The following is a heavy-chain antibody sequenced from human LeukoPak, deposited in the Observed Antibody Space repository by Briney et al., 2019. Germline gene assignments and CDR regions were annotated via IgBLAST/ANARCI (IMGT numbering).Heavy chain of an antibody. V-gene: IGHV5-51*01. J-gene: IGHJ4*02. CDR2: IYPSDSDT. D-gene: IGHD5-24*01. Sequence: GASLKISCKASGYNFTSYWIVWVRPLPGKGLGWMGIIYPSDSDTRYSPSFQGQVTISADKSISTAYLQWSSLKASDTAMYYCARLVNGYNPFEYWGQGTLVTVSS. CDR1: GYNFTSYW. CDR3: ARLVNGYNPFEY.